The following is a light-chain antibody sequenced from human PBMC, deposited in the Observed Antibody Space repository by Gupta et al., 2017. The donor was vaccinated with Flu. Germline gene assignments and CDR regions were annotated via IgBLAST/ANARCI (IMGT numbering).Light chain of an antibody. CDR1: QSIGSS. CDR3: QQYQNWPPWT. J-gene: IGKJ1*01. Sequence: ESATLSCRASQSIGSSLAWYQQKPGQAPRLLIYDASTRAAGLPARFSGSGSGTEFSLTISSLHSEDFAVYYCQQYQNWPPWTFGPGTKVEI. CDR2: DAS. V-gene: IGKV3-15*01.